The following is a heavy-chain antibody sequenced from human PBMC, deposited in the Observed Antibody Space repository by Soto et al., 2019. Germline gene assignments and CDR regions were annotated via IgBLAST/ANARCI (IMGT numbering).Heavy chain of an antibody. CDR1: GGSISSYY. J-gene: IGHJ6*02. CDR2: IYYSGST. Sequence: SETLSLTCTVSGGSISSYYWSWIRQPPGKGLEWIGYIYYSGSTNYNPSLKSRVTISVATSKNQFSPKLSAVTAADTAVYYCARVIYYDFWSGYYGSSYGMDVWGQGTTVTVSS. V-gene: IGHV4-59*01. CDR3: ARVIYYDFWSGYYGSSYGMDV. D-gene: IGHD3-3*01.